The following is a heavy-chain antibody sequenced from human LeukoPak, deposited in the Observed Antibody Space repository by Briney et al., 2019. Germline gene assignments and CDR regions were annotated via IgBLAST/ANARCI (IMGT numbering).Heavy chain of an antibody. CDR1: GFTFSSYA. J-gene: IGHJ4*02. Sequence: GGPLRLSCAASGFTFSSYAMSWVRQAPGKGLEWVSAISGSGGSTYYADSVKGRFTISRDNSKNTLYLQMNSLRAEDTAVYYCAKDPGYCSSTSCRGGYWGQGTLVTVSS. CDR2: ISGSGGST. V-gene: IGHV3-23*01. D-gene: IGHD2-2*01. CDR3: AKDPGYCSSTSCRGGY.